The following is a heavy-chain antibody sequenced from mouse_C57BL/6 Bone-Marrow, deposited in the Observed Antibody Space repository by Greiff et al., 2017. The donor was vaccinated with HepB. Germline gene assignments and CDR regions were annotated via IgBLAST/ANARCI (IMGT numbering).Heavy chain of an antibody. J-gene: IGHJ1*03. CDR3: DRNPSVVAKYWYFDV. V-gene: IGHV2-2*01. CDR2: IWSGGST. Sequence: QVQLQQSGPGLVQPSQSLSITCTVSGFSLTSYGVHWVRQSPGKGLEWLGVIWSGGSTDYNAAFISRLSISKDNSNSQVFFKMNSLQADDTAIYYCDRNPSVVAKYWYFDVWGTGTTVTVSS. D-gene: IGHD1-1*01. CDR1: GFSLTSYG.